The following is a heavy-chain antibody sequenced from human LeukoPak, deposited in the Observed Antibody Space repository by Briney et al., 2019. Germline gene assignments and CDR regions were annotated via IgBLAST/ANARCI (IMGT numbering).Heavy chain of an antibody. Sequence: PGGSLRLSCAASGFTFSSYGMHWVRQAPGKGLEWVAVISYDGSNKYYADSVKGRFTISRDNSKNTLYLQMNSLRAEDTAVYYCAWAEFDYWGQGTLVTVSS. CDR2: ISYDGSNK. CDR1: GFTFSSYG. CDR3: AWAEFDY. V-gene: IGHV3-30*03. J-gene: IGHJ4*02.